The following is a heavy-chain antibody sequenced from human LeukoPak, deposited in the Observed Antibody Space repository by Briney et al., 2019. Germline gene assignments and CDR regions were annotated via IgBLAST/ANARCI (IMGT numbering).Heavy chain of an antibody. CDR1: GFTFSSYS. D-gene: IGHD2-8*02. V-gene: IGHV3-23*01. CDR3: ATYRRVLLPFES. CDR2: IFPSGGEI. J-gene: IGHJ4*02. Sequence: GGSLRLSCAASGFTFSSYSMIWVRQPPGKGLGWVSSIFPSGGEIHYADSVRGRFTISRDNSKSTLSLQMNSLRAEDTAIYYCATYRRVLLPFESWGQGTLATVSS.